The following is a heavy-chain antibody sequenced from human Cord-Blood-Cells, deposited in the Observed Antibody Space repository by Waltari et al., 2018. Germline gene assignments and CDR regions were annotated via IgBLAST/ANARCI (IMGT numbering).Heavy chain of an antibody. CDR3: ARGSVSYYYYYYYGMDV. CDR2: IYYSGST. J-gene: IGHJ6*02. CDR1: GGSLSSSSSN. D-gene: IGHD1-26*01. Sequence: QLQLQQSGPGLVKPSETLSLTCTVSGGSLSSSSSNWGWLRPPPGKGLEWIGSIYYSGSTYYNPSLKSRVTISVDTSKNQFSLKLSSVTAADTAVYYCARGSVSYYYYYYYGMDVWGQGTTVTVSS. V-gene: IGHV4-39*01.